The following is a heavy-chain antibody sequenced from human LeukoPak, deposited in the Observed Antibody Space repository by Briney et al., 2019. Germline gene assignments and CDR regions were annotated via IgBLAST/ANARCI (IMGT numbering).Heavy chain of an antibody. CDR2: VYYGRSP. J-gene: IGHJ4*02. D-gene: IGHD6-25*01. V-gene: IGHV4-39*02. Sequence: SETLSLTCTVSGDSISRSTYYWAWIRQPPGKGLEWIGSVYYGRSPYFNPSLESRATISVDTSRNHFSLKVSSVTAADTAVYYCARSSGTGTFSYWGQGTLVTVSS. CDR1: GDSISRSTYY. CDR3: ARSSGTGTFSY.